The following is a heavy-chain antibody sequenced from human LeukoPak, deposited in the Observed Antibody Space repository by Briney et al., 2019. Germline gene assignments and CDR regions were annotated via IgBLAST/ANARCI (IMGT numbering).Heavy chain of an antibody. Sequence: PGGSLRLSCAASGFTFSSYAMHWVRQAPGKGLEWVAVISYDGSNKYYADSVKGRFTISRDNSKNTLYLQMNSLRAEDTAVYYCARIGAVAGSLFDYWGQGTLVTVSS. CDR3: ARIGAVAGSLFDY. V-gene: IGHV3-30-3*01. J-gene: IGHJ4*02. CDR1: GFTFSSYA. CDR2: ISYDGSNK. D-gene: IGHD6-19*01.